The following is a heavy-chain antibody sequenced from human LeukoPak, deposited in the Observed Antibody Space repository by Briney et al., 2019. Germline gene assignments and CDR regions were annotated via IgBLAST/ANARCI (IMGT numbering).Heavy chain of an antibody. Sequence: GESLKISCKGSGYRFTSYWIGWVRQMPGKGLEWMGIIYPSDSDTRYSPSFQGQVTISADKSISTAYLQWSSLKASDTAMYYCARLEWPTSSSSWYQSWFDPWGQGTLVTISS. CDR1: GYRFTSYW. J-gene: IGHJ5*02. CDR2: IYPSDSDT. CDR3: ARLEWPTSSSSWYQSWFDP. D-gene: IGHD6-13*01. V-gene: IGHV5-51*01.